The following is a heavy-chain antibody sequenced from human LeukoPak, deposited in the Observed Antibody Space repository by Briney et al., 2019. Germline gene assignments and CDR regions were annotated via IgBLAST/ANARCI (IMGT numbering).Heavy chain of an antibody. CDR3: ARDEAAVAGRRSAFDI. V-gene: IGHV3-30*04. D-gene: IGHD6-19*01. Sequence: GGSLRLSCAASGFTFSSYAMHWVRQAPGKGLEWVAVISYDGSNKYYADSVKGRFTISRDDSKNTLYLQMNSLRAEDTAVYYCARDEAAVAGRRSAFDIWGQGTMVIVSS. CDR1: GFTFSSYA. J-gene: IGHJ3*02. CDR2: ISYDGSNK.